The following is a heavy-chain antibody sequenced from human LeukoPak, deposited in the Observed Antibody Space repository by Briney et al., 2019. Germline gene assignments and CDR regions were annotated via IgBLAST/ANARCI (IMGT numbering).Heavy chain of an antibody. CDR2: IIPILGIA. V-gene: IGHV1-69*04. Sequence: SVKLSCKVSVGTLSSYAISWVRQAPGHGLEWMGRIIPILGIANYAQKFQGRVTITADKSTSTAYMELSSLRSEDTAVYYCARPGYSYGSCFDYWGQGTLVTVSS. CDR1: VGTLSSYA. D-gene: IGHD5-18*01. J-gene: IGHJ4*02. CDR3: ARPGYSYGSCFDY.